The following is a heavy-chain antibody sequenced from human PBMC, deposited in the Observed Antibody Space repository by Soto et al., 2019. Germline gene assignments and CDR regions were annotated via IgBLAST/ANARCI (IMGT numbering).Heavy chain of an antibody. Sequence: SETLSLTCTVSGGSISSGGYYWSWIRQHPGKGLEWIGYIYYSGSTYYNPSLKSRVTISVDTSKNQFSLKLSSVTAADTAVYYCARASTIVVVVAATPELNWFDPWGQGTLVTVSS. CDR3: ARASTIVVVVAATPELNWFDP. D-gene: IGHD2-15*01. CDR2: IYYSGST. CDR1: GGSISSGGYY. J-gene: IGHJ5*02. V-gene: IGHV4-31*03.